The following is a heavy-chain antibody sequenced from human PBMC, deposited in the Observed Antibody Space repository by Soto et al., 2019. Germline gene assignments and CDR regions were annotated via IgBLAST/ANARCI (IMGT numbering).Heavy chain of an antibody. V-gene: IGHV3-23*01. Sequence: PGGSLRLSCTASAFTFSTSAMSWVRQPPGRGLEWVSGISGSGAGTYYADSVKGRFTISIDNSKNTLYLQMSGLRAEDAAVYYCAKGPTVFGAVISFDYYYGMYVWGQGTPVTVSS. J-gene: IGHJ6*02. CDR1: AFTFSTSA. CDR2: ISGSGAGT. D-gene: IGHD3-3*01. CDR3: AKGPTVFGAVISFDYYYGMYV.